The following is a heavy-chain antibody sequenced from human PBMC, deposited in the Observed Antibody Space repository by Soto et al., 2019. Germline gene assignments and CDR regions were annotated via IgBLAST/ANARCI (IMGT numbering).Heavy chain of an antibody. V-gene: IGHV1-2*02. CDR2: INPKTGST. D-gene: IGHD6-6*01. CDR3: ARTPESAHHDY. J-gene: IGHJ4*02. Sequence: QVQLVQSGAEVKMPGASVKVSCKASGYTFTDYYVHWVRQAPGQGLEWVAWINPKTGSTHYAQKFQCRVTMTMDTSINTAYMEVTSLTSDDTAVYYCARTPESAHHDYWGQGTLVTVSS. CDR1: GYTFTDYY.